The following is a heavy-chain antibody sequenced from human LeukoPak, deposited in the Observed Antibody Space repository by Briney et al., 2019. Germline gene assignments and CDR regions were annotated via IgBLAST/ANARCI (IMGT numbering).Heavy chain of an antibody. J-gene: IGHJ6*02. D-gene: IGHD3-3*01. CDR3: ARVRYDFWSGYYAFDYGMDV. CDR2: IYTSGST. CDR1: GGSISSYY. Sequence: SETLSLTCTVSGGSISSYYWSWIRQPAGKGLEWIGRIYTSGSTNYNPSLKSRVTMSVDTSKNQFSLKLGSVTAADTAVYYCARVRYDFWSGYYAFDYGMDVWGQGTTVTVSS. V-gene: IGHV4-4*07.